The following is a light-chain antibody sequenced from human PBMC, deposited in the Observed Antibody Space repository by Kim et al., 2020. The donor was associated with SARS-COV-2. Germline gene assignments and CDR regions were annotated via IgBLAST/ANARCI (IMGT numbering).Light chain of an antibody. CDR2: YDT. CDR3: QVWDSSSDHRV. V-gene: IGLV3-21*04. J-gene: IGLJ3*02. CDR1: DSGSKR. Sequence: PGKKATITCGGNDSGSKRVHWYHQKPGQAPVLVIYYDTDRPSGIPERFSGSNSGNTATLTITRVEAGDEADYYCQVWDSSSDHRVFGGGTKVTVL.